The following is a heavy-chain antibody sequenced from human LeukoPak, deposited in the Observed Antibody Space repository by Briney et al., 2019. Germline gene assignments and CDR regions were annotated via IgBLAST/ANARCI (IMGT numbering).Heavy chain of an antibody. J-gene: IGHJ5*02. CDR3: ARQAIAARPSWFDP. CDR2: IYHSGST. V-gene: IGHV4-38-2*01. D-gene: IGHD6-6*01. CDR1: GYSISSGYY. Sequence: SQTLPLTCAVSGYSISSGYYWGWIRQPPGKGLEWIGSIYHSGSTYYNPSLKSRVTISVDTSKNQFSLKLSSVTAADTAVYYCARQAIAARPSWFDPWGQGTLVTVSS.